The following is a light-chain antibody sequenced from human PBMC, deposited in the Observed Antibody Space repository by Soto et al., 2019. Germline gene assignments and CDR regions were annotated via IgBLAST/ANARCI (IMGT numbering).Light chain of an antibody. Sequence: DIVVTQSPLTLPVTPVETASISCRSSQSLLHSNGYNYLDWYLQKPGQSPQLLIYLGSNRASGVPDRFSGSGSGTDFTLKISRVEAEDVGVYYCVQALQSPPWTFGQGTKVDI. CDR1: QSLLHSNGYNY. CDR2: LGS. J-gene: IGKJ1*01. CDR3: VQALQSPPWT. V-gene: IGKV2-28*01.